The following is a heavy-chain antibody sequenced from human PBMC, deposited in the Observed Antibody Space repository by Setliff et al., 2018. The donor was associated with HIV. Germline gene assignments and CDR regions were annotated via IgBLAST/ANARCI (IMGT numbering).Heavy chain of an antibody. V-gene: IGHV4-4*09. CDR1: GGSFTTYY. Sequence: SETLSLTCTVSGGSFTTYYWSWLRQPPGKELEWIGYFYTSGSTNYNPSLKSRVTISIDTSKNQFSLRLTSVTAADTAIYYCARGGDSAKQGYWGQGALVTVSS. D-gene: IGHD6-25*01. CDR2: FYTSGST. J-gene: IGHJ4*02. CDR3: ARGGDSAKQGY.